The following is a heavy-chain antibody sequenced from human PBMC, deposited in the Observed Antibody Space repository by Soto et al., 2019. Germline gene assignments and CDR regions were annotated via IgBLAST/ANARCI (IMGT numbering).Heavy chain of an antibody. J-gene: IGHJ3*01. V-gene: IGHV1-46*03. D-gene: IGHD3-22*01. CDR1: GYTFTTYQ. CDR2: INPSGGST. CDR3: VRDRRIYYSDPHDEFVASDYDV. Sequence: QVQLVQSGAEVKKPGASVKVSCKASGYTFTTYQMHWVRQAPGRGLAWRGKINPSGGSTSYAQSFQGRVTMTRDTSRSTVYVELSSLRSMDTAVYYCVRDRRIYYSDPHDEFVASDYDVWGQGTMVSVSS.